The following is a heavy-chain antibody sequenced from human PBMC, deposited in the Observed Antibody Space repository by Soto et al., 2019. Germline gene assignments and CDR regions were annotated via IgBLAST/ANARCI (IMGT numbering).Heavy chain of an antibody. J-gene: IGHJ4*02. CDR1: GGTFSSYT. D-gene: IGHD3-9*01. V-gene: IGHV1-69*02. CDR3: ARVKNYDILTGYYPYYFDY. CDR2: IIPILGIA. Sequence: QVQLVQSGAEVKKPGSSVKVSCKASGGTFSSYTISWVRQAPGQGLEWMGRIIPILGIANYAQKFQGRVMITADKSTSTAYMELSSLRSEDTAVYYCARVKNYDILTGYYPYYFDYWGQGTLVTVSS.